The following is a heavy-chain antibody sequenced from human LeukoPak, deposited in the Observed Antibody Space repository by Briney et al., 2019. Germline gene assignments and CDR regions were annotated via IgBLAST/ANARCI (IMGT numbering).Heavy chain of an antibody. J-gene: IGHJ4*02. V-gene: IGHV4-39*01. CDR1: GGSINSSSYY. CDR3: TRASDYYGSVDY. CDR2: IYYSGST. Sequence: PSETLSLTCTVSGGSINSSSYYWGWLRQPPGNGLEWIGNIYYSGSTYYNPSLKSRVTIFVDTSKNQFSLKLSSVTAADTAVYYCTRASDYYGSVDYWGQGTLVTVSS. D-gene: IGHD3-10*01.